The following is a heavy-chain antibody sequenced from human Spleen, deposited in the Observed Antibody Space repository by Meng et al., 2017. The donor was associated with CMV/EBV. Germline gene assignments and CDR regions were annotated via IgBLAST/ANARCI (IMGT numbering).Heavy chain of an antibody. V-gene: IGHV3-74*03. CDR1: GFTFDDYA. Sequence: GESLKISCAASGFTFDDYAMHWVRQAPGKGLVWVSFINNDGSSAKYADSVKGRFTISRDNAKNTLYLQMNSLRAEDTAVYYCTRGSPGYCGGDCYDYYYYSLDVWGQGTTVTVSS. J-gene: IGHJ6*02. D-gene: IGHD2-21*02. CDR3: TRGSPGYCGGDCYDYYYYSLDV. CDR2: INNDGSSA.